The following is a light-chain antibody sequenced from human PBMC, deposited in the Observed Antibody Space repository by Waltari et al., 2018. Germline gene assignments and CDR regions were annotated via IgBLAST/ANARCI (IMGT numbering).Light chain of an antibody. J-gene: IGLJ3*02. CDR2: YRSDSDK. Sequence: QVVLTQPASLSASPGASASRTCTLRSDINVGTYKIYWYQQRPGSPPQCLGKYRSDSDKRQGSGVPSRFYGSKDTSANAGILLISGLQSEDEADYYCMILHNNAVVFGGRTKLTVL. V-gene: IGLV5-45*01. CDR1: SDINVGTYK. CDR3: MILHNNAVV.